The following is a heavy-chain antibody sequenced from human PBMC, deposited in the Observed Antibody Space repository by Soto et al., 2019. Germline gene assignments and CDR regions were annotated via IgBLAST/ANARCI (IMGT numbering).Heavy chain of an antibody. CDR1: GFTFSTYA. Sequence: GSLRLSCAASGFTFSTYAMHWVRQAPGKGLEWVAVISYDGSNKYYADSVKGRFTISRDNSKNTLYLQMNSLRAEDTAVYYCARTPEPSLDVWGQGTTVTVSS. CDR3: ARTPEPSLDV. J-gene: IGHJ6*02. CDR2: ISYDGSNK. V-gene: IGHV3-30-3*01.